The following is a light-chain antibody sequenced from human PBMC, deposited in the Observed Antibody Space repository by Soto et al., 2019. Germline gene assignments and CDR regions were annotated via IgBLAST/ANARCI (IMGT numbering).Light chain of an antibody. J-gene: IGLJ7*01. V-gene: IGLV2-14*01. CDR3: SAYSAGSTLLV. CDR1: RTDIGGYNL. Sequence: QSVLTQPASVSGSPGQTITISCTGTRTDIGGYNLVSWYQQHPGKAPKLLIHEVSNRPSGISNRFNGSKSDNMASLTISGLRAEDEADYYCSAYSAGSTLLVFGSGTQLTVL. CDR2: EVS.